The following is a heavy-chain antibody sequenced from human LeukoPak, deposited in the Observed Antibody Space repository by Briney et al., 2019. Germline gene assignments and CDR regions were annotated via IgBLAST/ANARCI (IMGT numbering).Heavy chain of an antibody. CDR2: ISSSSSYI. CDR1: GFTFSSYS. J-gene: IGHJ1*01. D-gene: IGHD6-13*01. CDR3: ARTIAAAGTVHFQH. Sequence: SGGSLRLSCAASGFTFSSYSMNWVRQAPGKGLEWVSSISSSSSYIYYADSVKGRFTISRDNAKNSLYLQMNSLRAEDTAVYYCARTIAAAGTVHFQHWGQGTLVTVSS. V-gene: IGHV3-21*01.